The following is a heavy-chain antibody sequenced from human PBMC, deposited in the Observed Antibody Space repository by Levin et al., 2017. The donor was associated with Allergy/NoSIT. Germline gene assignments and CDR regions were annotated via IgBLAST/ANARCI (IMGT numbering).Heavy chain of an antibody. CDR1: GGTFSSYA. CDR2: IIPIFGTA. J-gene: IGHJ4*02. Sequence: SVKVSCKASGGTFSSYAISWVRQAPGQGLEWMGGIIPIFGTANYAQKFQGRVTITADKSTSTAYMELSSLRSEDTAVYYCARDAVVYCSGGSCYSGFDYWGQGTLVTVSS. CDR3: ARDAVVYCSGGSCYSGFDY. V-gene: IGHV1-69*06. D-gene: IGHD2-15*01.